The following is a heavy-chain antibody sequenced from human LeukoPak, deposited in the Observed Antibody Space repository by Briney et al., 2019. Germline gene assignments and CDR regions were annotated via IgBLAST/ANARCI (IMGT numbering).Heavy chain of an antibody. V-gene: IGHV4-59*01. CDR3: ARSYDFWSGYYIGTFDY. CDR2: IYYSGST. D-gene: IGHD3-3*01. J-gene: IGHJ4*02. CDR1: GGSISSYY. Sequence: SETLSLTCTVSGGSISSYYWSWIRQPPGKGLEWIGYIYYSGSTNYNPSLKSRVTISVDTSKNQFSLKPSSVTAADTAVYYCARSYDFWSGYYIGTFDYWGQGTLVTVSS.